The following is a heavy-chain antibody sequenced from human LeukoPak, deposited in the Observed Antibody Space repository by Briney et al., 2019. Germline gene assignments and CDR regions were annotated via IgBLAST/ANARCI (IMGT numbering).Heavy chain of an antibody. V-gene: IGHV3-21*01. D-gene: IGHD3-3*01. CDR1: GFTFSSYN. CDR2: ISSSSSYI. Sequence: GGSLRLSCAASGFTFSSYNMNWVRQAPGKGLEWVSSISSSSSYIYYADSVKGRFTISRDNAKNSLYLQMNSLRAEDTAVYYCARDSNRGALEWLSWGIFDYWGQGTLVTVSS. J-gene: IGHJ4*02. CDR3: ARDSNRGALEWLSWGIFDY.